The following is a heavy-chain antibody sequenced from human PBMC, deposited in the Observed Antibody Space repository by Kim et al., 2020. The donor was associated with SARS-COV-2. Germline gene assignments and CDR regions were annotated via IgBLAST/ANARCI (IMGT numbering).Heavy chain of an antibody. CDR3: ARDPEGQLRVERLDY. CDR1: GFTFSSYS. D-gene: IGHD1-1*01. Sequence: GGSLRLSCAASGFTFSSYSMNWVRQAPGKGLEWVSSISSSSSYIYYADSVKGRFTISRDNAKNSLYLQMNSLRAEDTAVYYCARDPEGQLRVERLDYWGQGTLVTVSS. V-gene: IGHV3-21*01. CDR2: ISSSSSYI. J-gene: IGHJ4*02.